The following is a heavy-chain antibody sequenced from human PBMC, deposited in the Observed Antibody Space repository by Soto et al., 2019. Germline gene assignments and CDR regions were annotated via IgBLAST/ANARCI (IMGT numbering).Heavy chain of an antibody. CDR1: GFTFSSYG. J-gene: IGHJ4*02. CDR2: ISYDGSNK. Sequence: QVQLVESGGGVVQPGRSLRLSCAASGFTFSSYGMHWVRQAPGKGLEWVAVISYDGSNKYYADSVKGRFTISRDNSKNTLYLQMNSLRAEDTAVSYCAKDPGDYEIDYWGQGTLVTVSS. CDR3: AKDPGDYEIDY. D-gene: IGHD4-17*01. V-gene: IGHV3-30*18.